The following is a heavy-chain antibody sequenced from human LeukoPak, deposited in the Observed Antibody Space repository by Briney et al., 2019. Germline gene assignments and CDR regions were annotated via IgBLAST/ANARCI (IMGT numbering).Heavy chain of an antibody. CDR1: GGSFSGYY. D-gene: IGHD3-22*01. CDR2: INHSGST. CDR3: ARNHYDSSGYYRWPLDY. Sequence: PSETLSLTCAVYGGSFSGYYWSWIRQPPGKGLEWIGEINHSGSTNYNPSLKSRVTISVDTSKNQFSLKLSSVTAADTAVYYCARNHYDSSGYYRWPLDYWGQGTLVTVSS. J-gene: IGHJ4*02. V-gene: IGHV4-34*01.